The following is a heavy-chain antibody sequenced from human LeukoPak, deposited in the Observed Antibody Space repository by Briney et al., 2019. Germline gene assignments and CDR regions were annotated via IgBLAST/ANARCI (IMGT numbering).Heavy chain of an antibody. CDR1: GFAFSHYA. Sequence: GGSLRLSCAASGFAFSHYAIHWVRQAPGKGLEWLSFISYDGHKKYYADSVKGRLSISRDNSKNTLYLQMNSLRAEDTAVYYCAKDTSSGSADYYFDYWGQGTLVTVSS. D-gene: IGHD6-19*01. CDR3: AKDTSSGSADYYFDY. J-gene: IGHJ4*02. CDR2: ISYDGHKK. V-gene: IGHV3-30*01.